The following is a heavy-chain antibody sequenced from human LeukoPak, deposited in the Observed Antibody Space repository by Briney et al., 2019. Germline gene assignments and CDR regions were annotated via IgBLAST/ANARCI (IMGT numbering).Heavy chain of an antibody. D-gene: IGHD3-9*01. J-gene: IGHJ4*02. CDR2: INHSGST. CDR1: GGSFSGYY. V-gene: IGHV4-34*01. Sequence: SDTLSLTCAVYGGSFSGYYWSWIRQPPGKGLEWIGEINHSGSTNYNPSLKSRGTISVDTSKNQFYLKLSSVTAADTAVYYCARTYYDILTGYPMIPFDYWGQGALVTVSS. CDR3: ARTYYDILTGYPMIPFDY.